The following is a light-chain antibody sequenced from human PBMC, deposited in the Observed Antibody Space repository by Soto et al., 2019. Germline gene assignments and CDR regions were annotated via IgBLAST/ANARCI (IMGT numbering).Light chain of an antibody. CDR3: HQFYSTPYT. CDR1: QNILYSSNNNNY. CDR2: WAS. V-gene: IGKV4-1*01. J-gene: IGKJ2*01. Sequence: DIVMTQSPDSLAVSLGERATINCKSSQNILYSSNNNNYLAWYQQKPGQPSRLLIYWASTREFGVPDRFSGSGSGTDFTLTISSLQAEDVAVYYCHQFYSTPYTFGQGTKLEIK.